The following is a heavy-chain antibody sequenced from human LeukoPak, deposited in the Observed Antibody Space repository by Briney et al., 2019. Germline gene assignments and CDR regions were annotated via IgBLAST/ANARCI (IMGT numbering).Heavy chain of an antibody. J-gene: IGHJ4*02. V-gene: IGHV4-4*02. Sequence: SETLSLTCAVSGGSISSSNWWSWVRQPPGKGLEWIGEIYHSGSTNYNPSLKSRVTISVDKSKNQFSLRLSSVTAADTAVYYCAAQPSIAAAVDYWGQGTLVTVSS. CDR3: AAQPSIAAAVDY. D-gene: IGHD6-13*01. CDR2: IYHSGST. CDR1: GGSISSSNW.